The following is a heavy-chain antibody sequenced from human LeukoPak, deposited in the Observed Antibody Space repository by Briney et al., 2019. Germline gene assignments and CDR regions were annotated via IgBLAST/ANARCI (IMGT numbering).Heavy chain of an antibody. CDR1: SGSISSSTYY. CDR3: ARHGADIVVVPSGSIVY. D-gene: IGHD2-2*01. Sequence: SETLSLTCTVSSGSISSSTYYWGWIRQPPGKGLEWIGGIYSSGSSYYNPSLKSRVTISVDTSKNQFSLKLSSVTAADTAVYYCARHGADIVVVPSGSIVYWGQGTLVTVSS. CDR2: IYSSGSS. J-gene: IGHJ4*02. V-gene: IGHV4-39*01.